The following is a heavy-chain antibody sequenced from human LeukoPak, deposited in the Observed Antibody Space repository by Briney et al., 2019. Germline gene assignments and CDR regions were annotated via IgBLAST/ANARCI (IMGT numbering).Heavy chain of an antibody. CDR2: IYYSGST. J-gene: IGHJ5*02. Sequence: SETLSLTCSVSGGSISSSSYYWGWVRQPPGKGLEWIGSIYYSGSTYYNPSLKSRVIISVDTSKNQFSLKLSSVTAADTAVYYCARDPHGGNPARRFDPWGQGTLVTVSS. CDR3: ARDPHGGNPARRFDP. CDR1: GGSISSSSYY. V-gene: IGHV4-39*07. D-gene: IGHD4-23*01.